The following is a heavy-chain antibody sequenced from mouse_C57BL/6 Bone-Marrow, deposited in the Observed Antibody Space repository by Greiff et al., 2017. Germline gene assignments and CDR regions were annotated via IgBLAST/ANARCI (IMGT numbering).Heavy chain of an antibody. CDR3: ARRYYSNSYYAMDY. Sequence: VKLQQPGAELVKPGASVKLSCQASGYTFTSYWMNWVKQRPGQGLEWIGMIHPNSGSTNYNEKFKSKATLTVDKSSSTAYMQLSSLTSEDSAVYYCARRYYSNSYYAMDYWGQGTSVTVSS. CDR2: IHPNSGST. CDR1: GYTFTSYW. J-gene: IGHJ4*01. V-gene: IGHV1-64*01. D-gene: IGHD2-5*01.